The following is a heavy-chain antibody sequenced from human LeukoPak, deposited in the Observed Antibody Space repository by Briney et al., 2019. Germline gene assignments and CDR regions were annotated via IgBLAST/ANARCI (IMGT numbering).Heavy chain of an antibody. D-gene: IGHD3-22*01. CDR1: GGTFSSYA. CDR2: IIPIFGTA. Sequence: SVKVSCKASGGTFSSYAISWVRQAPGQGLEWMGGIIPIFGTANYAQKFQGRVTITADKSTSTAYMELSSLRSEDTAVYYCARAFYDSSAYYSGREAFDIWGQGTMVTVSS. CDR3: ARAFYDSSAYYSGREAFDI. J-gene: IGHJ3*02. V-gene: IGHV1-69*06.